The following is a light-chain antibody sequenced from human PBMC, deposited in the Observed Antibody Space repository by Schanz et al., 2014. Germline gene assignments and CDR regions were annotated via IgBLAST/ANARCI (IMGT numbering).Light chain of an antibody. J-gene: IGKJ1*01. CDR3: QQSYSTPWT. Sequence: DIHMTQSPSSLSASVGDRVTITCRASQSINRNLNWYQQKSGEAPNLLIYGASNLQSGVPSRFSGSGSGTDFTLTISSLQPEDFATYYCQQSYSTPWTFGQGTKVEIK. CDR2: GAS. V-gene: IGKV1-39*01. CDR1: QSINRN.